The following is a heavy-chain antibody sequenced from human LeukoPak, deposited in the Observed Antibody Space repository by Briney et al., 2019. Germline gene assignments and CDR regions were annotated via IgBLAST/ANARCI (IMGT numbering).Heavy chain of an antibody. J-gene: IGHJ4*02. Sequence: GGSLRLSCTASGLIFRNYAMTWVRQAPRKGLEWVSTISGDGTETFYADSVKGRFTISRDNSKNTHYLQMSSLRAEDTGIYYCAKGGHYSFFDYWVQGTLVTVSS. CDR2: ISGDGTET. D-gene: IGHD4-11*01. CDR3: AKGGHYSFFDY. V-gene: IGHV3-23*01. CDR1: GLIFRNYA.